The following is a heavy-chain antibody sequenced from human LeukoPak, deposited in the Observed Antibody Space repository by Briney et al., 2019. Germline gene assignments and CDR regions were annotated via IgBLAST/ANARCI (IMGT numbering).Heavy chain of an antibody. J-gene: IGHJ4*02. Sequence: GESLKISCQASGYTFAKYWIAWVRQMPGHGLEWMGSLYPLDFDKTYSPSFQGQVTMSADRSINTAYLQWSSLKASDTALYYCVRQIIVPGTSQLRTFDAWGQGTQVSVSS. D-gene: IGHD2-8*01. CDR2: LYPLDFDK. V-gene: IGHV5-51*01. CDR1: GYTFAKYW. CDR3: VRQIIVPGTSQLRTFDA.